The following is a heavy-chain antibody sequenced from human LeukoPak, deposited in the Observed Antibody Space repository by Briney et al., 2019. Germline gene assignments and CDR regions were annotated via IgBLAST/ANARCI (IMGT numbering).Heavy chain of an antibody. CDR1: GGSISSYY. CDR2: ISNSGDTR. Sequence: LSLTCTVSGGSISSYYWSWIRQPPGKGLEWLAYISNSGDTRKYADSVTGRFTISRDNAKNSVFLQMNSLRAEDSGVYYCGRDARGRPPLKREMKWFAPGGKEPGVPVPS. J-gene: IGHJ5*02. V-gene: IGHV3-11*01. CDR3: GRDARGRPPLKREMKWFAP.